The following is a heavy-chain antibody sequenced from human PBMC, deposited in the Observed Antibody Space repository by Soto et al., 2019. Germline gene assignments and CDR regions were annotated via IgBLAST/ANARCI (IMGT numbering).Heavy chain of an antibody. CDR3: ARLGYSDYGRGYYFDI. V-gene: IGHV4-30-4*01. Sequence: PSGTLSLTCGASGASIRDGGFYWSWLRQRPGKGRDWSGIIDYAGGTNDNPTLAGAVSMSVNTSANQFSHKVNFVTAADSAVYYCARLGYSDYGRGYYFDIWGPGILVTVSS. J-gene: IGHJ4*02. CDR1: GASIRDGGFY. D-gene: IGHD5-12*01. CDR2: IDYAGGT.